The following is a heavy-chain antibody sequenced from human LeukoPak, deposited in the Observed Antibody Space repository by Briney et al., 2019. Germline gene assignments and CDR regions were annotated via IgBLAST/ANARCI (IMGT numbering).Heavy chain of an antibody. V-gene: IGHV3-7*03. D-gene: IGHD3-9*01. J-gene: IGHJ6*04. CDR3: ARDRGDILTGYPYYYYGMDV. CDR2: IKQDGSEK. Sequence: GGSLRLSCAASGFTFSSYWMSWVRQAPGKGLEWVANIKQDGSEKYYVDSVKGRFTISRDNAKNPLYLQMNSLRAEDTAVYYCARDRGDILTGYPYYYYGMDVWGKGTTVTVSS. CDR1: GFTFSSYW.